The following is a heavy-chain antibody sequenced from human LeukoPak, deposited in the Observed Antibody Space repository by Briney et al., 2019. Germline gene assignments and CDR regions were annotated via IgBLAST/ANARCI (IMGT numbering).Heavy chain of an antibody. D-gene: IGHD3-22*01. CDR3: ARGRNDYYDSSGYYL. J-gene: IGHJ4*02. CDR2: IYYSGST. Sequence: SETLSLTCTVSGGSISSYYWSWIRQPPGKGLEWIGYIYYSGSTNYNPFLKSRVTISVDTSKNQFSLKLSSVTAADTAVYYCARGRNDYYDSSGYYLWGQGTLVTVSS. V-gene: IGHV4-59*01. CDR1: GGSISSYY.